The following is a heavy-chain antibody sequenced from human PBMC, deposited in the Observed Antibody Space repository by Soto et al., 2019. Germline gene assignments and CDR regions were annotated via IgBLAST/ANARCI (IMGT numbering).Heavy chain of an antibody. CDR2: IYYTGNT. J-gene: IGHJ6*02. D-gene: IGHD3-16*01. V-gene: IGHV4-39*01. Sequence: PSQTMCLTWNVSGGSISNSNDCRGWNRQPPGKGLEWIGSIYYTGNTYYNPSLKSRVTISVDTSKNQFSLKLSSVTAADTAVYYCARHNGPLYVGYYYDMDVWGQGTTVTVSS. CDR3: ARHNGPLYVGYYYDMDV. CDR1: GGSISNSNDC.